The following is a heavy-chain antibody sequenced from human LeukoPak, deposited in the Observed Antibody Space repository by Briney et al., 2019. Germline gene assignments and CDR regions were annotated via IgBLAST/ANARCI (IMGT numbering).Heavy chain of an antibody. D-gene: IGHD1-1*01. CDR2: ISSSGSYI. Sequence: PGGSLRLSCAASGFTFSSYSMNWVRQAPGKGLEWVSSISSSGSYIYYADSVKGRFTISRDNAKNSLYLQMNSLRAEDTAVYYCARRNWNDGDDAFDIWGQGTMVTVSS. J-gene: IGHJ3*02. CDR1: GFTFSSYS. CDR3: ARRNWNDGDDAFDI. V-gene: IGHV3-21*01.